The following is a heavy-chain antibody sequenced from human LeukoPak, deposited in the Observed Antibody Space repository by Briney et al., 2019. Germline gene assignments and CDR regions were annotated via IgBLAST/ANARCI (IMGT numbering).Heavy chain of an antibody. Sequence: GGSLRLSCAASGFTFSTYWMSWVRQAPGNELEWVANIDQDGSRQFYVDSVKGRFTVSRDNAKNSLYLEINSLRAEDTALYHCARGYHSLTTWLDYWGQGTLVTVSS. CDR1: GFTFSTYW. J-gene: IGHJ4*02. V-gene: IGHV3-7*04. CDR3: ARGYHSLTTWLDY. D-gene: IGHD4-11*01. CDR2: IDQDGSRQ.